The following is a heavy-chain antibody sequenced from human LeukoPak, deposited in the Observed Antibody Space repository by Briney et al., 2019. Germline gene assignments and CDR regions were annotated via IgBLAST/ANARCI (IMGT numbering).Heavy chain of an antibody. V-gene: IGHV1-18*01. Sequence: KLQGRVTMTTDTSTSTAYMELRSLRSDDTAVYYCARDLRNYDSSGEFDPWGQGTLVTVSS. CDR3: ARDLRNYDSSGEFDP. J-gene: IGHJ5*02. D-gene: IGHD3-22*01.